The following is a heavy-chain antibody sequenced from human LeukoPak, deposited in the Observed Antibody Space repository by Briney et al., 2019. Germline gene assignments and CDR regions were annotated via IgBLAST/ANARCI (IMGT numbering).Heavy chain of an antibody. CDR2: IYYSGST. Sequence: SETLSLTCTVSGGSISSSSYYWGWIRQPPGKGLEWIGSIYYSGSTYYNPSLKSRVTISVDTSKNQFSLKLSSVTAADTAVYYCARGLNRDGYNILDWGQGTLVTVSS. CDR3: ARGLNRDGYNILD. CDR1: GGSISSSSYY. D-gene: IGHD5-24*01. V-gene: IGHV4-39*01. J-gene: IGHJ4*02.